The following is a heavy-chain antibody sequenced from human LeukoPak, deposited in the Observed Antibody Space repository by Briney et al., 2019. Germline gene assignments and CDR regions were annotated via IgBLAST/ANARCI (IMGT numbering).Heavy chain of an antibody. J-gene: IGHJ6*02. D-gene: IGHD3-3*01. CDR3: ARSSYYDFWSGLTQGGMDV. V-gene: IGHV3-21*01. CDR2: ISSSSTYI. CDR1: GFSFSNCS. Sequence: GSLRLSCAASGFSFSNCSMNWVRQAPGKGLEWVSSISSSSTYIYYADSLEGRFTISRDNAKNSLYLQMNSLRAEDTAVYYCARSSYYDFWSGLTQGGMDVWGQGTTVTVSS.